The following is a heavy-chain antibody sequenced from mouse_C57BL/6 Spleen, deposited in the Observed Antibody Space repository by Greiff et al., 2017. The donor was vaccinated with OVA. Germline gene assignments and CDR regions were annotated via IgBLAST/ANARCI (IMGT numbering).Heavy chain of an antibody. CDR2: IDPSDSET. D-gene: IGHD3-2*02. Sequence: VQLQQPGAELVRPGSSVKLSCKASGYTFTSYWMHWVKQRPIQGLEWIGNIDPSDSETHYNQKFKDKATLTVDKSSSTAYMQLSSLTSEDSAVYYCARGSSGPYAMDYWGQGTSVTVSS. J-gene: IGHJ4*01. CDR1: GYTFTSYW. CDR3: ARGSSGPYAMDY. V-gene: IGHV1-52*01.